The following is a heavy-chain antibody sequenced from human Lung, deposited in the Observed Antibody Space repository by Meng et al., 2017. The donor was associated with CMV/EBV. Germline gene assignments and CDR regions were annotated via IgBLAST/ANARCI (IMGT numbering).Heavy chain of an antibody. J-gene: IGHJ4*02. D-gene: IGHD5-24*01. CDR3: ARERDATYYFHN. CDR2: NNPRDGDT. Sequence: HVEMVQSGAAVLKPGASIKFSCKASGDTFTYYYIHWVRKSPGQGLEWVGINNPRDGDTSYSQKLRGRVTLTRDTSTSTAYMELSSLSSGDTAVYYCARERDATYYFHNWGQGTLVTVSS. CDR1: GDTFTYYY. V-gene: IGHV1-46*04.